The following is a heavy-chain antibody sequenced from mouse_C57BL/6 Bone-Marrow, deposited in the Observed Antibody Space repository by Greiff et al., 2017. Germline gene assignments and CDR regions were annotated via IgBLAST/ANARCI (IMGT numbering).Heavy chain of an antibody. CDR2: IDPETGGT. CDR3: TTYGSSFDY. Sequence: VQLQQSGAELVRPGASVTLSCKASGYTFTDYEMHWVKQTPVHGLEWIGAIDPETGGTAYNQKFKGKAILTADKSSSTAHMELRSLTSEDSAVYYCTTYGSSFDYWGQGTTLTVSS. V-gene: IGHV1-15*01. J-gene: IGHJ2*01. D-gene: IGHD1-1*01. CDR1: GYTFTDYE.